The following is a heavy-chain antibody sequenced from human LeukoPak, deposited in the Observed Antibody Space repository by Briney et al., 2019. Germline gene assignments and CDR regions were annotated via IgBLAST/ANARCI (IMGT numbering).Heavy chain of an antibody. Sequence: PGGSLRLSCTASGFTFSSYTMNWVRQAPGKGLEWVSSISGSGDYIFYADSMKGRFTISRDNSKNTLYLQMNSLRAEDTAVYYATVRGYYYYYMDVWGKGTTVTISS. CDR3: TVRGYYYYYMDV. CDR1: GFTFSSYT. V-gene: IGHV3-21*01. CDR2: ISGSGDYI. D-gene: IGHD3-10*01. J-gene: IGHJ6*03.